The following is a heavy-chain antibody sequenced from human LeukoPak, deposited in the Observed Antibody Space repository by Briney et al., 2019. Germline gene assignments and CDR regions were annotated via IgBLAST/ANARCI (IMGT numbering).Heavy chain of an antibody. Sequence: PGRSLRLSCAASGFTFDDYAMHWVRQASGKGLEWVSGITWNSGSIGYADSVKGRFTISRDNAKNSLYLQMNSLRPEDTALYCCAKGVRGPLDYWGQGTLVTVSS. CDR3: AKGVRGPLDY. J-gene: IGHJ4*02. CDR2: ITWNSGSI. V-gene: IGHV3-9*01. D-gene: IGHD2-15*01. CDR1: GFTFDDYA.